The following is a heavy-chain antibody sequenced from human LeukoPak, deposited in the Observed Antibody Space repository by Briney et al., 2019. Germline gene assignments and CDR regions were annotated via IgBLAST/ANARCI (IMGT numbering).Heavy chain of an antibody. Sequence: SVKVSCKASGGTFSSYAISWVQQAPGQGLEWMGRIIPILGIANYAQKFQGRVTITADKSTSTAYMELSSLRSEDTAVYYCAREYLTQITMIRLVPWGQGTLVTVSS. CDR1: GGTFSSYA. CDR2: IIPILGIA. D-gene: IGHD3-22*01. V-gene: IGHV1-69*04. J-gene: IGHJ5*02. CDR3: AREYLTQITMIRLVP.